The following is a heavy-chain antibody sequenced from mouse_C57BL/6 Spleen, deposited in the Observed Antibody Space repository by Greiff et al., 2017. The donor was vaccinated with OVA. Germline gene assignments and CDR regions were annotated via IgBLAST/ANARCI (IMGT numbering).Heavy chain of an antibody. CDR1: GFTFSSYA. CDR2: ISDGGSYT. D-gene: IGHD2-3*01. CDR3: ARVHGYYYFDY. J-gene: IGHJ2*01. Sequence: EVMLVESGGGLVKPGGSLKLSCAASGFTFSSYAMSWVRQTPEKRLEWVATISDGGSYTYYPDNVKGRFTISRDNAKNNLYLQMSHLKSEDTAMYYCARVHGYYYFDYWGQGTTLTVSS. V-gene: IGHV5-4*03.